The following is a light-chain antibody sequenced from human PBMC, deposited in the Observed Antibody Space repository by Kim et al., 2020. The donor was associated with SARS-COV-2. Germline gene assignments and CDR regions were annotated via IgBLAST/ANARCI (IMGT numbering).Light chain of an antibody. Sequence: VSVAPRQTATFPGSRDNLGDKYICWYQEKSGQSPVLVIYQNYKRTSGIPERFSGSNSGNTATLTISGTQAMDEADYYCQAWDFNRVFGRGTQLTVL. V-gene: IGLV3-1*01. CDR3: QAWDFNRV. J-gene: IGLJ3*02. CDR1: NLGDKY. CDR2: QNY.